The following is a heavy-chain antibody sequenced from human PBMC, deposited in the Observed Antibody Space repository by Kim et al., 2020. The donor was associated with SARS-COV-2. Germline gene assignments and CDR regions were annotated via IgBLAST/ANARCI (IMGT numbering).Heavy chain of an antibody. V-gene: IGHV3-23*01. CDR3: AKGIVAAGTSLGSY. J-gene: IGHJ4*02. CDR1: GFTFSSYA. CDR2: ISGSGGST. D-gene: IGHD6-13*01. Sequence: GGSLRLSFAASGFTFSSYAMSWVRQAPGKGLEWVSAISGSGGSTYYADSVKGRFTISRDNSKNTLYLQMNSLRAEDTAVYYCAKGIVAAGTSLGSYWGQGTLVTVSS.